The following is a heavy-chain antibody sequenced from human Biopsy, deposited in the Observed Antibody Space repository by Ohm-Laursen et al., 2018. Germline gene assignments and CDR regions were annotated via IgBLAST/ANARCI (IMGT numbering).Heavy chain of an antibody. Sequence: SLRLSCAASGVALSGYAMNWVRQAPGKGLEWVSSISASSSYIHYADSVKGRFTVSRDNAKNSLYLQMNSLRAADTAIYYCATELLPPGVGGPWLDSWGQGILVTVSS. D-gene: IGHD3-16*01. CDR3: ATELLPPGVGGPWLDS. J-gene: IGHJ5*01. V-gene: IGHV3-21*06. CDR2: ISASSSYI. CDR1: GVALSGYA.